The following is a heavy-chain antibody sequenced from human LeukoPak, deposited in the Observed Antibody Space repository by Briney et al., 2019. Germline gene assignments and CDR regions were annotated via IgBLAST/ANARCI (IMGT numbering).Heavy chain of an antibody. J-gene: IGHJ3*02. CDR1: GGSIGGSNSY. CDR2: MYYRGNT. V-gene: IGHV4-39*01. Sequence: SETLSLTCTVSGGSIGGSNSYWGWIRQPPGMGLEWIGTMYYRGNTYYNPSLKSRVTISVDTSKNQFSLKLSSVTAADTAVYYCARHFFDSGAYPPGIWGQGTMVTVSS. CDR3: ARHFFDSGAYPPGI. D-gene: IGHD3-22*01.